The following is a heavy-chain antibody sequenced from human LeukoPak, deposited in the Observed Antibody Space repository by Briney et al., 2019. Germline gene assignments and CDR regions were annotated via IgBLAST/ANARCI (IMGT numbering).Heavy chain of an antibody. D-gene: IGHD5-18*01. J-gene: IGHJ1*01. CDR1: GASISSYY. Sequence: SETLSLTCTVSGASISSYYWTWIRQPPGKGLEWLGYIYYSGSTNYNPSLESRVTISVDTSTNQFSLKLSSVTAADTAVYYCARLLVDTAPFQHWGQGTLVTVSS. CDR2: IYYSGST. V-gene: IGHV4-59*01. CDR3: ARLLVDTAPFQH.